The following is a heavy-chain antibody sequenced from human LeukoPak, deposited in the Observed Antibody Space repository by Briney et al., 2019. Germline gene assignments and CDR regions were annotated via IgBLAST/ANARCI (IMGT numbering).Heavy chain of an antibody. D-gene: IGHD6-13*01. V-gene: IGHV4-61*02. J-gene: IGHJ6*03. Sequence: SETLSLTCTVSGGSISSGSYYWSWIRQPAGKGLEWIGRIYTSGSTNYNPSLKSRVTISVDTSKNQFSLKLSSVTAADTAVYYCARVCRGGSSWYMDVWGKGTTVTVSS. CDR2: IYTSGST. CDR1: GGSISSGSYY. CDR3: ARVCRGGSSWYMDV.